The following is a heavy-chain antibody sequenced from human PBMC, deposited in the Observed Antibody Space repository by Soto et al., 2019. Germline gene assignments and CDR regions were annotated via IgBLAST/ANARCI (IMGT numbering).Heavy chain of an antibody. V-gene: IGHV4-59*01. CDR2: IYYSGST. CDR3: ARSDGRY. Sequence: SETLSLTCTVSGGSISSFFWSWIRQPPGKGLEWIGYIYYSGSTNYNPSLKSRVTISVDTSKNQFSLKLSSVTAADTAVYYCARSDGRYWGQGTLVTVSS. CDR1: GGSISSFF. J-gene: IGHJ4*02.